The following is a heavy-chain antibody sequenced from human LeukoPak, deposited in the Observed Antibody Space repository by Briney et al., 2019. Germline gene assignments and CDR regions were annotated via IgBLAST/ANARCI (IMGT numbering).Heavy chain of an antibody. CDR1: GGTFSSYA. Sequence: SVKVSCKASGGTFSSYAISWVRQAPGLGLEWMGGIIPIFGTANYAQKFQGRVTITADESTSTAYMELSSLRSEDTAVYYCARVKEGEYSSSSEGYYYYYMDVWGKGTTVTVSS. V-gene: IGHV1-69*01. J-gene: IGHJ6*03. CDR2: IIPIFGTA. D-gene: IGHD6-6*01. CDR3: ARVKEGEYSSSSEGYYYYYMDV.